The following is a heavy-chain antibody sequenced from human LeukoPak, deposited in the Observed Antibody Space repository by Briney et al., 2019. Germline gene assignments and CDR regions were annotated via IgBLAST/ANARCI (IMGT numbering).Heavy chain of an antibody. D-gene: IGHD3-3*01. CDR2: IYTSGST. CDR3: ARGPVTIFGVVIIPDYFDY. J-gene: IGHJ4*02. Sequence: SETLSLTCTVSGGSISSYYWSWIRQPAGQGLEWIGRIYTSGSTNYNPSLKSRVTISVDKSKNQFSLKLSSVTAADTAVYYCARGPVTIFGVVIIPDYFDYWGQGTLVTVSS. V-gene: IGHV4-4*07. CDR1: GGSISSYY.